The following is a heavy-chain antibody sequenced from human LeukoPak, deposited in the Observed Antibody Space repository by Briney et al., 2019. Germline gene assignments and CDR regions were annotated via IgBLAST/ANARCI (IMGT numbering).Heavy chain of an antibody. CDR3: ARGTRRGYSGYGDADAFDI. D-gene: IGHD5-12*01. CDR2: INSDGSST. V-gene: IGHV3-74*01. Sequence: PGGSLRLSCAASGFTFSSYWMHWVRQAPGKGLVWVSRINSDGSSTSYADSVKGRFTISRDNAKNTLYLQMNSLRAEDTAVYYCARGTRRGYSGYGDADAFDIWGQGTMVTVSP. CDR1: GFTFSSYW. J-gene: IGHJ3*02.